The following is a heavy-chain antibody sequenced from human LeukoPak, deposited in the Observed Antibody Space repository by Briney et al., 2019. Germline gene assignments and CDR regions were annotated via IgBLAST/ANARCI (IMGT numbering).Heavy chain of an antibody. CDR2: INSSSSYI. CDR3: ARALVTLDYYDSSGSNPIDY. CDR1: GFTFSSYS. V-gene: IGHV3-21*01. Sequence: GGSLRLSCAASGFTFSSYSMNWVRQAPGKGLEWVSSINSSSSYIYYADSVKGRFTISRDNAKNSLCLQMNSLRAEDTAVYYCARALVTLDYYDSSGSNPIDYWGQGTLVTVSS. J-gene: IGHJ4*02. D-gene: IGHD3-22*01.